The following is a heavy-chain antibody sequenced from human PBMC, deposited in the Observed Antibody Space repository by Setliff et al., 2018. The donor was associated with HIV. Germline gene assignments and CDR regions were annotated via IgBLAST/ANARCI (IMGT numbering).Heavy chain of an antibody. D-gene: IGHD2-2*01. V-gene: IGHV3-33*01. CDR3: AREGFYCSSTSCYGYFDY. J-gene: IGHJ4*02. CDR1: GFTFSSYG. Sequence: SLRLSCAASGFTFSSYGMHWVRQAPGKGLEWVAVIWYDGSNKYYADSVKGRFTISRDNSKNTLYLQMNSLRAEDTAVYYCAREGFYCSSTSCYGYFDYWGQGTLVTVSS. CDR2: IWYDGSNK.